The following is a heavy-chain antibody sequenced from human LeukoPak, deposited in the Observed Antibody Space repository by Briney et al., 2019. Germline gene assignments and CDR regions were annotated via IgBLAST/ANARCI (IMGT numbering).Heavy chain of an antibody. D-gene: IGHD2-2*01. Sequence: SETLSLTCAVYSGSFSGSYWSWIRQPPGKGLEWIGEINHSGSTNYNPSLKSRVTISVDTSKNQFSLKLSSVTAADTAVYYCARNIVVVPAAKNWFDPWGQGTLVTVSS. CDR3: ARNIVVVPAAKNWFDP. CDR1: SGSFSGSY. CDR2: INHSGST. V-gene: IGHV4-34*01. J-gene: IGHJ5*02.